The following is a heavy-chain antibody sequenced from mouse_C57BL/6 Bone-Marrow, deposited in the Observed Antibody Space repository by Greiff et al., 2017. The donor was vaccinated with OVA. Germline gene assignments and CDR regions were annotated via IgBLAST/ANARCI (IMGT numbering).Heavy chain of an antibody. CDR2: ISNGGGST. V-gene: IGHV5-12*01. CDR3: ERQKNAYYYAMDY. CDR1: GFTFSDYY. Sequence: EVKLQESGGGLVQPGGSLKLSCAASGFTFSDYYMYWVRQTPEKRLEWVAYISNGGGSTYYPDTVKGRFTISRDNAKNTLYLQMSRLKSEDTAMYYCERQKNAYYYAMDYWGQGTSVTVSS. J-gene: IGHJ4*01.